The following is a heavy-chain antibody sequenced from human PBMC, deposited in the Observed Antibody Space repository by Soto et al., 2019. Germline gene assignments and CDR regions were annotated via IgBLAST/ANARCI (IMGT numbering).Heavy chain of an antibody. V-gene: IGHV3-23*01. CDR3: AKNVWGITIFGVMDV. CDR1: GFTFSSYA. D-gene: IGHD3-9*01. Sequence: EVQLLESGGGVVQPGGSLRLSCAASGFTFSSYAMSWVRQAPGKGLEWVSAISGSGGSTYYADSVKGRFTISRDNSKNTLYLQMNSLRAEDTAVYYCAKNVWGITIFGVMDVWGQGTTVTVSS. J-gene: IGHJ6*02. CDR2: ISGSGGST.